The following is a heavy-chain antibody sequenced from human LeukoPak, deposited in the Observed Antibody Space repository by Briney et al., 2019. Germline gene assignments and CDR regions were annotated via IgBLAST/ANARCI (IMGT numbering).Heavy chain of an antibody. CDR3: APSYDSSGHPPFQH. CDR1: GYTFTDYY. D-gene: IGHD3-22*01. Sequence: GASVKVSCKASGYTFTDYYMYWVRQAPGQGLEWMGWINPNSGGTNYAQKFEGKVTMTRDTSISTVYMELSRLRSDDTAVYYCAPSYDSSGHPPFQHWGQGTLVTVSS. CDR2: INPNSGGT. V-gene: IGHV1-2*02. J-gene: IGHJ1*01.